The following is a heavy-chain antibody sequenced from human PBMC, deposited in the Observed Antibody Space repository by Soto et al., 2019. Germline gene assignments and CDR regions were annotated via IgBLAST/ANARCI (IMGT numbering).Heavy chain of an antibody. CDR1: GGSISSGDYY. CDR2: IYYSGST. V-gene: IGHV4-30-4*01. CDR3: ARVADREAYCGGDCYRAWFDP. D-gene: IGHD2-21*02. J-gene: IGHJ5*02. Sequence: QVQLQESGPGLVKPSQILSLTCTVSGGSISSGDYYWSWIRQPPGKGLEWIGYIYYSGSTYYNPSLKSRVTISVDTSKNQFSLKQSSVTAAATAVYYCARVADREAYCGGDCYRAWFDPWGQGTLVTVSS.